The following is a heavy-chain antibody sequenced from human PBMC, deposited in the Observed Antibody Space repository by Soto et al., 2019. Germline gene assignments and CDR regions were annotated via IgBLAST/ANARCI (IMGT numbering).Heavy chain of an antibody. CDR3: ARGNYYDRSGYYYGFDY. CDR1: GGSISSGDYY. V-gene: IGHV4-30-4*01. J-gene: IGHJ4*02. D-gene: IGHD3-22*01. Sequence: QVQLQESGPGLVKPSQTLSLTCTVSGGSISSGDYYWSWIRQPPGKGLEWIGYIYYSGSTYYNPSLKSRVTISVDTSKNQFSLKLSSVTAADTAVYYCARGNYYDRSGYYYGFDYWGQGTLVTVSS. CDR2: IYYSGST.